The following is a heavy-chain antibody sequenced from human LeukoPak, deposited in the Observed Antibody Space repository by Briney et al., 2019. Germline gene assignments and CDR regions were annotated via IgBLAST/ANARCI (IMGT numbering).Heavy chain of an antibody. CDR3: ARAYYDFWSGYSPFDY. CDR1: GFTVSNNY. D-gene: IGHD3-3*01. Sequence: GGSLRLSCVASGFTVSNNYMSWVRQAPGKGLEWVSSISSSSSYIYYADSVKGRFTISRDNAKNSLYLQMNSLRAEDTAVYYCARAYYDFWSGYSPFDYWGQGTLVTVSS. V-gene: IGHV3-21*01. J-gene: IGHJ4*02. CDR2: ISSSSSYI.